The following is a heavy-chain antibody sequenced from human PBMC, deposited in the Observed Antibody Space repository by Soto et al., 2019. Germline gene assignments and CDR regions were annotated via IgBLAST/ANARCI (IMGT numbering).Heavy chain of an antibody. CDR1: EFAFSSYW. CDR3: ARDVSTGSSGLYFDAFDS. V-gene: IGHV3-7*05. D-gene: IGHD6-25*01. Sequence: EVQLVESGGGLVQPGGSLTLSCAASEFAFSSYWMTWVRQAPGKGLEWVANIRKDGSQRSYLDSVRGRFTISRDNSKNSLYLQMNSLRAEDTALYFCARDVSTGSSGLYFDAFDSWGQGTMVTVSS. J-gene: IGHJ3*02. CDR2: IRKDGSQR.